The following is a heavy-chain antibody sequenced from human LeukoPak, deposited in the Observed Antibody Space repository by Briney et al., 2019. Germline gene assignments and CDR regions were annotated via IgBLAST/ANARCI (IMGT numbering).Heavy chain of an antibody. CDR1: GYSFTSQW. Sequence: GESPKTSCNGSGYSFTSQWISWVRQMPGKGLEWMGRFIPSDSYTNYSPSFQGHVTISADKSISTAYLQWSSLKASDTAMYYCASTQYYYGSGSPIADFDYWGQGTLVTVSS. CDR2: FIPSDSYT. CDR3: ASTQYYYGSGSPIADFDY. D-gene: IGHD3-10*01. V-gene: IGHV5-10-1*01. J-gene: IGHJ4*02.